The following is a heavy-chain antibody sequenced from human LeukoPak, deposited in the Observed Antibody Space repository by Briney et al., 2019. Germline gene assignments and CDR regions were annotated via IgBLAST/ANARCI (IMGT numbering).Heavy chain of an antibody. CDR1: GFTFSSYG. V-gene: IGHV3-33*01. D-gene: IGHD3-22*01. Sequence: QPGGSLRLSCAASGFTFSSYGMHWVRQAPGKGLEWVAVIWYDGSNKYYADSVKDRFTISRDNSKNTLYLQMNSLRAEDTAVYYCARDLGYYDSSGYYDYNYYYYGMDVWGQGTTVTVSS. CDR2: IWYDGSNK. J-gene: IGHJ6*02. CDR3: ARDLGYYDSSGYYDYNYYYYGMDV.